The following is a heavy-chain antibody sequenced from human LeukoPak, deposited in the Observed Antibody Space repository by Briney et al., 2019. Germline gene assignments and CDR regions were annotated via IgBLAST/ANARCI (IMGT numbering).Heavy chain of an antibody. D-gene: IGHD5-24*01. V-gene: IGHV3-7*03. CDR2: IRQDGSEK. CDR3: ARERRDGYSHYYYYGMDV. J-gene: IGHJ6*02. Sequence: GGSLRLSCAASGFTFSSCWMTWVRQAPGKGLEWVANIRQDGSEKNCVDSVKGRFTISRDNAKNSLYLQMNSLRAEDTAVYYCARERRDGYSHYYYYGMDVWGQGTTATVSS. CDR1: GFTFSSCW.